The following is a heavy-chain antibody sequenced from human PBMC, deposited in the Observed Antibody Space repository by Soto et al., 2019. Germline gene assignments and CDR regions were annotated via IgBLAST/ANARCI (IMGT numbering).Heavy chain of an antibody. V-gene: IGHV4-39*07. CDR2: IFYSGST. J-gene: IGHJ4*02. CDR3: ARDGYYYDSSGYYPD. Sequence: SETLSLTCSVSGASISSSGYYWGWIRQPPGKGLEWIGSIFYSGSTFYNPSLKSRVTISVDTSKNQFSLKLSSVTAADTAVYYCARDGYYYDSSGYYPDWGQGTLVTVSS. D-gene: IGHD3-22*01. CDR1: GASISSSGYY.